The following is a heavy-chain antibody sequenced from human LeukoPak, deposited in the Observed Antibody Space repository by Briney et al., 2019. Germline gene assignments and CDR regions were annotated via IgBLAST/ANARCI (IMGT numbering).Heavy chain of an antibody. CDR3: ASPGLAIQLWLHPLAY. D-gene: IGHD5-18*01. V-gene: IGHV3-53*01. CDR1: GFTVSSNY. CDR2: IYSGGST. J-gene: IGHJ4*02. Sequence: GGSLRLSCAASGFTVSSNYMSWVRQAPGKGLEWVSVIYSGGSTYYEDSVKGRFTISRDNSKNTLYLQMNSLRAEDTAVYYCASPGLAIQLWLHPLAYWGQGTLVTVSS.